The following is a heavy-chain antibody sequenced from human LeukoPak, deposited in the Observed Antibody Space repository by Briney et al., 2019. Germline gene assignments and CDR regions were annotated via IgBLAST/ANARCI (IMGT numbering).Heavy chain of an antibody. V-gene: IGHV1-2*02. D-gene: IGHD5-12*01. CDR1: GYTFTVYY. J-gene: IGHJ4*02. Sequence: ASVTVSCKASGYTFTVYYMHWVRQAPGQGLEWMGWINPSSGGTSYAQKFQGRVTMTRDTAVTTAYMELSRLRSDDTAVYYCARYSGYDEPFEYWGQGTLVTVSS. CDR3: ARYSGYDEPFEY. CDR2: INPSSGGT.